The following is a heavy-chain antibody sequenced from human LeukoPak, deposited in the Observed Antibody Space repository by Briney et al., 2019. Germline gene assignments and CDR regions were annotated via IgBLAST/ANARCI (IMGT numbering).Heavy chain of an antibody. CDR3: ARDGGVSGPLLYVGYYYYGMDV. J-gene: IGHJ6*02. Sequence: GGSLRLSCAASGFTFSSYAMSWVRQAPGKGLEWVAVISYDGSNKYYADSVKGRFTISRDNSKNTLYLQMNSLRAEDTAVYYCARDGGVSGPLLYVGYYYYGMDVWGQGTTVTVSS. CDR1: GFTFSSYA. D-gene: IGHD2-2*02. V-gene: IGHV3-30-3*01. CDR2: ISYDGSNK.